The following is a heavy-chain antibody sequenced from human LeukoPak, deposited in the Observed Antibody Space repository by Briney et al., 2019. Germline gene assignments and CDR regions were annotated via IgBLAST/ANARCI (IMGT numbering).Heavy chain of an antibody. CDR1: GGSISSYY. V-gene: IGHV4-59*01. Sequence: SETLSLTCTVSGGSISSYYWSWIRQPPGKGLEWIGYIYYSGSTNYNPSLKSRVTISVDTSKNQFSLKLSSVTAADTAAYYCARDRSSTSPNYGMDVWGQGTTVTVSS. J-gene: IGHJ6*02. CDR3: ARDRSSTSPNYGMDV. CDR2: IYYSGST. D-gene: IGHD2-2*01.